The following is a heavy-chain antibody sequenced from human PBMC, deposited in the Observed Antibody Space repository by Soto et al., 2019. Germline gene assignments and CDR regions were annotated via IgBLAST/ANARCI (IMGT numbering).Heavy chain of an antibody. D-gene: IGHD5-18*01. CDR2: IIPMFGTP. J-gene: IGHJ4*02. Sequence: QVQLVQSGAEVKKPGSSVKVSCKASGGTFRGYAISWVRQAPGQGLEWMGGIIPMFGTPHYAQKFQGRVTITADESTSTASMELRNLTSEDTAVYYCARHSTDMVITSFAYWGQGTLVTVSS. CDR3: ARHSTDMVITSFAY. V-gene: IGHV1-69*01. CDR1: GGTFRGYA.